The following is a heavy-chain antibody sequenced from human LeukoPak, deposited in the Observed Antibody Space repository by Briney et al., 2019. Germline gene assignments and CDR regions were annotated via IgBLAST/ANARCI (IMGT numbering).Heavy chain of an antibody. Sequence: SETLSLTCTVSGGSISDYCWNWIRQTPGKGLEWIGYIYYGETTNYNPSLKSRVTISVDKPKNQFSLNLTSVTAADAAVYYCARDLGGLAYFDYWGQGTLVTVSS. CDR2: IYYGETT. D-gene: IGHD4-23*01. CDR3: ARDLGGLAYFDY. CDR1: GGSISDYC. J-gene: IGHJ4*02. V-gene: IGHV4-59*01.